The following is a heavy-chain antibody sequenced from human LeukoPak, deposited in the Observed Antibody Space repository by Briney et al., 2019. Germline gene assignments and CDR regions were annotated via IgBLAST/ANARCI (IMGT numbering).Heavy chain of an antibody. CDR2: IRSKTEGETK. J-gene: IGHJ4*02. V-gene: IGHV3-15*01. CDR1: RITFRNAW. CDR3: ATGVVTGTSR. D-gene: IGHD1-1*01. Sequence: PGGPLRLSCAVSRITFRNAWMSWVRQAPGKGLEWVARIRSKTEGETKEYAASVKGRFTISRDDPRSRLYLQMNSLKTEDTAVYYCATGVVTGTSRWGQGTLVTVSS.